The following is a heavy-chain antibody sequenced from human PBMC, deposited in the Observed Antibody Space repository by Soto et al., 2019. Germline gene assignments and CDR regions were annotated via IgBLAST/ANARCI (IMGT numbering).Heavy chain of an antibody. CDR3: ARAHAFGGVIVISYYFDY. V-gene: IGHV3-33*01. J-gene: IGHJ4*02. Sequence: GGSLRLSCAASGFTFSSYGMHWVRQAPGKGLEWVAVIWYDGSNKYYADSLKGRFTISRDNSKNTLYLQMNSLRAEDTAVYYCARAHAFGGVIVISYYFDYWGQGTLVTVSS. CDR2: IWYDGSNK. D-gene: IGHD3-16*02. CDR1: GFTFSSYG.